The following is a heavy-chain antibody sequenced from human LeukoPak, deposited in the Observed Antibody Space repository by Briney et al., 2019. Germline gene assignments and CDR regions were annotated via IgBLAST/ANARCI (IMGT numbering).Heavy chain of an antibody. D-gene: IGHD3-3*01. CDR3: ASGPDFYMDV. J-gene: IGHJ6*03. CDR1: GGSISSNY. Sequence: PSETLSLTCTTSGGSISSNYWSWIRQPPGKGLEWIGYIYYSGRTKNNPSLKSRVTISVDTSKNQFSLKLGSVTAADTAVYYCASGPDFYMDVWGKGTTVTVSS. V-gene: IGHV4-59*01. CDR2: IYYSGRT.